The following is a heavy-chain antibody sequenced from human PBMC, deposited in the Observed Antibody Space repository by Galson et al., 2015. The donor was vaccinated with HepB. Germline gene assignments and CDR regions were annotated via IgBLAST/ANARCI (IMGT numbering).Heavy chain of an antibody. Sequence: SLRLSCAVSGFTFKNYWMTWVRQAPGMGLEWVANIKQDGSDIHYVDSVKGRFTISRDNAKNSLYLQMNSLRAEDTAVYHCARYNYYYGMDVWGQGTTVTVSS. CDR3: ARYNYYYGMDV. CDR2: IKQDGSDI. V-gene: IGHV3-7*03. CDR1: GFTFKNYW. J-gene: IGHJ6*02.